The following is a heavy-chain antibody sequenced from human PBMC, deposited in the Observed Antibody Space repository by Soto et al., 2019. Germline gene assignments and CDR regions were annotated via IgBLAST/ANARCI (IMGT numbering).Heavy chain of an antibody. CDR2: IRGSGGST. J-gene: IGHJ6*02. CDR1: GFTFSSYA. D-gene: IGHD2-2*01. V-gene: IGHV3-23*01. Sequence: GGSLRLSCAASGFTFSSYAMSWVRQAPGKGLEWVSAIRGSGGSTYYADSVKGRFTISRDNSKNTLYLQMNSLRAEDTAVYYCAKDKGFQVVPAAIGYYYYGMDVWGQGTTVTVSS. CDR3: AKDKGFQVVPAAIGYYYYGMDV.